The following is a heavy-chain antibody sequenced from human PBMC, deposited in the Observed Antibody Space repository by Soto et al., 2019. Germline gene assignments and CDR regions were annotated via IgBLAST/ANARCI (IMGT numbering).Heavy chain of an antibody. CDR3: ARDQSRLGLVCWVDH. CDR1: GYSFTSHY. V-gene: IGHV1-46*03. Sequence: QVQLVQSGAEVKKPGASVKVSCKAIGYSFTSHYMHWVRQAPGQGLEWMGTIYPGGVNIGYAQKFTGRFTMTKVTCTSTSYMELNSLTSENPAVYYCARDQSRLGLVCWVDHRGPGTMGTVAS. CDR2: IYPGGVNI. J-gene: IGHJ5*01. D-gene: IGHD3-9*01.